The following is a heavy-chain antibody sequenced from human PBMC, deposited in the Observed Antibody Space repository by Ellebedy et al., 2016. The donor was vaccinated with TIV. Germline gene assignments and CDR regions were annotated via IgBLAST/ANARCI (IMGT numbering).Heavy chain of an antibody. CDR1: GGSISSYY. J-gene: IGHJ5*02. D-gene: IGHD2-15*01. CDR3: VRESCSDNCYGLEDWFDP. V-gene: IGHV4-59*01. CDR2: IYYSGSA. Sequence: MPSETLSLTCSLSGGSISSYYWSWIRQSPGKGLEWIGQIYYSGSAKYNPSLKRRVTISVDMTKDQFSLKLTSVTAADTAVYYCVRESCSDNCYGLEDWFDPWGQGTLVTVSP.